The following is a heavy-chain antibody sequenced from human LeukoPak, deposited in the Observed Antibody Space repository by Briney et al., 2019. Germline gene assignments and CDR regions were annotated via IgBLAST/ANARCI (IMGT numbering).Heavy chain of an antibody. J-gene: IGHJ4*02. V-gene: IGHV4-34*01. CDR3: ARAGQGYCTSTSCYLSLDF. CDR2: INHSGST. Sequence: PSGTLSLTCAVSGGSFSGYYWSSIRQPPGKGLEWIWEINHSGSTNYNPSLKSRVTISVDTSKNQFSLKLSSVTAADTAVYYCARAGQGYCTSTSCYLSLDFWGQGTLVTVSS. CDR1: GGSFSGYY. D-gene: IGHD2-2*01.